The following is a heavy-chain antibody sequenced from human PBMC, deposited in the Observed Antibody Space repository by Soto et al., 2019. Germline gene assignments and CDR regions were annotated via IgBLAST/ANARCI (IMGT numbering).Heavy chain of an antibody. V-gene: IGHV3-49*03. Sequence: GGSLRLSCTASGFTFGDYAMSWFRQAPGKGLEWVGFIRSKAYGGTTEYAASVKGRFTISRDDSKSIAYLQMNSLKTEDTAVYYCTRAHSSSWFYYYYMDVWGKGTTVTVSS. J-gene: IGHJ6*03. CDR3: TRAHSSSWFYYYYMDV. CDR2: IRSKAYGGTT. CDR1: GFTFGDYA. D-gene: IGHD6-13*01.